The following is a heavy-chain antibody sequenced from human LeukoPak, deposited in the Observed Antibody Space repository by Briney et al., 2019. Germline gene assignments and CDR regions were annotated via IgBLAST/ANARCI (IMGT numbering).Heavy chain of an antibody. J-gene: IGHJ4*02. CDR3: ARVRWLHPLDY. V-gene: IGHV4-34*01. Sequence: SETLSLTCAVYGGSFSGYYWSWIRQPPGKELEWIGEINHSGSTNYNPSLKSRVTISVDTSKNQFSLKLSSVTAADTAVYYCARVRWLHPLDYWGQGTLVTVSS. D-gene: IGHD5-12*01. CDR1: GGSFSGYY. CDR2: INHSGST.